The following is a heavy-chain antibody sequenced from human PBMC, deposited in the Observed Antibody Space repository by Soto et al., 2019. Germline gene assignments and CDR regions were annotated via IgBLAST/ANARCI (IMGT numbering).Heavy chain of an antibody. Sequence: QVQLVQSGTEVKKAGSAVKVSCKTSGYTFTTYGISWIRQAPGQGLEWIAWISVYNGDTNYAQNVQGRVTMTKGKFAPTAYLDLRSLRSDHTAVYYCARVYCSGDCFSGGDFDYWGQGTLVTVS. CDR2: ISVYNGDT. CDR1: GYTFTTYG. D-gene: IGHD2-21*01. V-gene: IGHV1-18*01. CDR3: ARVYCSGDCFSGGDFDY. J-gene: IGHJ4*02.